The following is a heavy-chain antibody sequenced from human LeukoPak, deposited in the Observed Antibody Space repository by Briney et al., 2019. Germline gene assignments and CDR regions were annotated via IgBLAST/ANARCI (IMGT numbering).Heavy chain of an antibody. CDR1: GGTFSSYA. Sequence: ASVKVSCKASGGTFSSYAISWVRQAPGQGLEWMGGIIPIFGTANYAQKLQGRVTIPTDESTSTAYMELSSLRSDDPAVYYCASSHCSSTSCLSTTFDYWGQGTLVTVSS. V-gene: IGHV1-69*05. J-gene: IGHJ4*02. CDR3: ASSHCSSTSCLSTTFDY. CDR2: IIPIFGTA. D-gene: IGHD2-2*01.